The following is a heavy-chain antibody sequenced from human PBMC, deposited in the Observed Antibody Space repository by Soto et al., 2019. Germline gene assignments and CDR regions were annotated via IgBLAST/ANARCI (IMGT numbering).Heavy chain of an antibody. CDR2: INHSGST. CDR1: GGSFSGYY. V-gene: IGHV4-34*01. D-gene: IGHD4-17*01. CDR3: ARSPLRRDWFDP. Sequence: PSETLSLTCAVYGGSFSGYYWSWIRQPPGKGLEWIGEINHSGSTNYNPSLKSRVTISVDTSKNQFSLKLSSVTAADTAVYYCARSPLRRDWFDPWGQGTLVTVS. J-gene: IGHJ5*02.